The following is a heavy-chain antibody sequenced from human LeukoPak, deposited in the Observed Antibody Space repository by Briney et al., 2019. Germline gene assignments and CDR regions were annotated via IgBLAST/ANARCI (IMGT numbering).Heavy chain of an antibody. J-gene: IGHJ3*01. CDR3: ARKYCSNTSCSYGFDF. CDR2: ISHSGTT. D-gene: IGHD2-2*01. V-gene: IGHV4-34*01. CDR1: GGSFSGYY. Sequence: PSETLSLTCAVYGGSFSGYYWSWIRQPPGKGLEWIGEISHSGTTNYNPSLESRVTISIDTSKNQFSLKLSSVTAADTAVYFCARKYCSNTSCSYGFDFWGQGTMVTVSS.